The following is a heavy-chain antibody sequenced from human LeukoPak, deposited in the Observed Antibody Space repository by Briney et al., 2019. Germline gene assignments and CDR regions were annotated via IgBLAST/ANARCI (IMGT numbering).Heavy chain of an antibody. CDR2: ITTNGGNT. V-gene: IGHV3-64*02. D-gene: IGHD5-18*01. J-gene: IGHJ3*01. Sequence: GGSLRLSCAASGFTFGIYAMHWVRQAPGKGLENVSPITTNGGNTYYADSVKGRFTISRDNSKDTLFLQMGSLRAEDMAVYYCAKPLTSYSSGFSDVFDVWGHGSMVTVSS. CDR3: AKPLTSYSSGFSDVFDV. CDR1: GFTFGIYA.